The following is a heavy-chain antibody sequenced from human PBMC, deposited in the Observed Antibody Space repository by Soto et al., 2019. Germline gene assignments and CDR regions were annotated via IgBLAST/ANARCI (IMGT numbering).Heavy chain of an antibody. CDR1: GDSVSSNSAA. Sequence: QVQLQQSGPGLVKPSQTLSLTCDIPGDSVSSNSAAWNWIRQTPSRGLEWLGRTYYRSKWYINYAVSVKSRITVNPDTSKNQFSLQLNSVTPEDTAVYYCARGSWDDVTGHYYMDVWGKGTTVTVSS. J-gene: IGHJ6*03. CDR3: ARGSWDDVTGHYYMDV. D-gene: IGHD1-1*01. CDR2: TYYRSKWYI. V-gene: IGHV6-1*01.